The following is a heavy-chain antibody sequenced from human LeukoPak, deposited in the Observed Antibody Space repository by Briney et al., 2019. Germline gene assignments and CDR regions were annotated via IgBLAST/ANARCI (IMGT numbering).Heavy chain of an antibody. CDR1: GFTFSSYA. D-gene: IGHD5-18*01. CDR2: ISGSGGST. Sequence: GGSLRLSCAAPGFTFSSYAMSWVRQAPGKGLEWVSAISGSGGSTYYADSVKGRFTISRDNSKNTLYLQMNSLRAEDTAVYYCAKDRGARGYSYGSYFDYWGQGTLVTVSS. J-gene: IGHJ4*02. V-gene: IGHV3-23*01. CDR3: AKDRGARGYSYGSYFDY.